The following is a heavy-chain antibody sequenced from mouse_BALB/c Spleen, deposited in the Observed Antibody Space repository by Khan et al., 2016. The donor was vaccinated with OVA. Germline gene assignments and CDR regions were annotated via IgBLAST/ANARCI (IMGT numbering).Heavy chain of an antibody. V-gene: IGHV14-3*02. CDR3: ARGPRGY. CDR1: GFNIKDTY. J-gene: IGHJ2*01. CDR2: IDPANGNT. Sequence: VQLKQSGAELVKPGASVKLSCTASGFNIKDTYMHWVKQRPEQGLEWIGRIDPANGNTEYDPKFQTKATITADTSSNTAYLQLSSLTSEDTAVYYGARGPRGYWGQGTTLTVSS.